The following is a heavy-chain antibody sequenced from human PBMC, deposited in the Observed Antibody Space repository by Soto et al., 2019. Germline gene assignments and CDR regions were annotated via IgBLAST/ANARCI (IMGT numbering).Heavy chain of an antibody. J-gene: IGHJ4*02. CDR2: IYYSGST. Sequence: QLQLQESGPGLVKPSETLSLTCTVSGGSISSSSYYWGWIRQPPGKGLEWIGSIYYSGSTYYNPSLKSRVTISLDTSKNQFSLKLSSVTAADTAVYYCARSSYSYDGGGNDYWGQGTLVTVSS. V-gene: IGHV4-39*01. CDR3: ARSSYSYDGGGNDY. D-gene: IGHD3-22*01. CDR1: GGSISSSSYY.